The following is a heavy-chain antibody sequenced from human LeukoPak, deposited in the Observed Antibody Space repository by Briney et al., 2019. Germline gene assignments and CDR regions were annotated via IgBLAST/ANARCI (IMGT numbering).Heavy chain of an antibody. J-gene: IGHJ4*02. CDR3: ARLGQWLAVDY. Sequence: SETLSLTCAVYGGSFSGYYWSWIRQPPGKGLEWIGEINHSGSTNYNPSLKSRVTISVDTSKNQFSLKLSSVAAADTAVYYCARLGQWLAVDYCGQGTLFTVSS. V-gene: IGHV4-34*01. CDR1: GGSFSGYY. D-gene: IGHD6-19*01. CDR2: INHSGST.